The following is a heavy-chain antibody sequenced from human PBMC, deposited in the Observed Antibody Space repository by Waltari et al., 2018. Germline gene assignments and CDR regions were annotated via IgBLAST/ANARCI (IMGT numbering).Heavy chain of an antibody. D-gene: IGHD5-18*01. Sequence: QLQLQQSAPGLVKPSRRLSLTCSDSDGSIRRTPSYWGCIRRPPGKGLEWFGSVYHRGSTYFDPSLKSRVTILVDTSRNQLSLKVKSVTAADTAVYYCARHLRGYSYGIFDSWGQGILVTVSS. CDR2: VYHRGST. J-gene: IGHJ4*02. V-gene: IGHV4-39*01. CDR3: ARHLRGYSYGIFDS. CDR1: DGSIRRTPSY.